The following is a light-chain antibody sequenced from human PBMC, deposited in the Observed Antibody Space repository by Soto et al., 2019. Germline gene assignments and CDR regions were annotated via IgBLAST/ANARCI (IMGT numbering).Light chain of an antibody. J-gene: IGLJ1*01. Sequence: QSALTQPAPVSGSPGQSITISCTGTSSDVGGYNYVSWYQQHPGKAPKLMIYEVSNRPSGVSNRFFGSKSGNTASLTISGLQAEDEADYYCSSYTSSSTSPYVFGTGTKVTV. CDR3: SSYTSSSTSPYV. V-gene: IGLV2-14*01. CDR1: SSDVGGYNY. CDR2: EVS.